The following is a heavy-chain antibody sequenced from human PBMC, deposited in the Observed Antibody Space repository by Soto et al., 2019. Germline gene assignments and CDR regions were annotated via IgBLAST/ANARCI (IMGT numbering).Heavy chain of an antibody. CDR3: ARLLTEGATFREDAFDL. J-gene: IGHJ3*01. CDR1: GYTFTSHG. V-gene: IGHV1-18*01. D-gene: IGHD1-26*01. Sequence: QVHLVQSGGEVKNPGASVKVSCKPSGYTFTSHGLSWVRQAPGQGLAWMGWISTYNGKTDYAQKFQGRVTMTVDTRTTTGYMELRSLRSDDTAVYYCARLLTEGATFREDAFDLWGQGTKVTVSS. CDR2: ISTYNGKT.